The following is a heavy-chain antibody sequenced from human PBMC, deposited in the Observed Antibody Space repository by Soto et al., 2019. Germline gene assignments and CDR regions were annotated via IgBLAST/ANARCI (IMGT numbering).Heavy chain of an antibody. Sequence: PGGSLRLSCAASGFTFSGSAMHWVRQASGKGLEWVGRIRIKANSYATAYAASVKGRFTISRDDSKNTAYRQMNSLKTEDTAGSYCTRLPNYYDSSGYPPIWGQGTMVTVSS. CDR2: IRIKANSYAT. D-gene: IGHD3-22*01. CDR1: GFTFSGSA. J-gene: IGHJ3*02. V-gene: IGHV3-73*01. CDR3: TRLPNYYDSSGYPPI.